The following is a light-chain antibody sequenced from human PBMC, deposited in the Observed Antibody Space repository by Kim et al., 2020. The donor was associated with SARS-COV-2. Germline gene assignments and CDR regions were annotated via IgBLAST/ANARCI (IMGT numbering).Light chain of an antibody. CDR1: QSVSSY. J-gene: IGKJ4*01. Sequence: LSLSPGERAPLSCRASQSVSSYLAWYQQKPGQAPRLLIYDASNRATGIPARFSGSGSGTDFTLTISSLEPEDFAVYYCQQRSNWLTFGGGTKVEI. CDR2: DAS. V-gene: IGKV3-11*01. CDR3: QQRSNWLT.